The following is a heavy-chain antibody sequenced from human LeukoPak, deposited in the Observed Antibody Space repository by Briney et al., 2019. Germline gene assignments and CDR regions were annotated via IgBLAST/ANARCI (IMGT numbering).Heavy chain of an antibody. V-gene: IGHV3-23*01. CDR3: AKSRYCSGGSCLRFDY. J-gene: IGHJ4*02. CDR2: ISGSGGGT. Sequence: GGSLRLSCAASGFTFRSYAMSWVRQAPGKGLEWVSGISGSGGGTYYADSVKGRFTISRDNSKNTLYLQMNSLRAEDTAVYYCAKSRYCSGGSCLRFDYWGQGTLVTVSS. D-gene: IGHD2-15*01. CDR1: GFTFRSYA.